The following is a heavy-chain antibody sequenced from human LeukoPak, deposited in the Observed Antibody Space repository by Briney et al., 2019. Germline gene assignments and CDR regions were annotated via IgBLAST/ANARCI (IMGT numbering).Heavy chain of an antibody. CDR3: ARGEGSYYSDAFDI. Sequence: PSETLSLTCTVSGGSISSYYWSWIRQPPGKGLEWIGYIYYSESTNYNPSLKSRVTISVDTSKNQFSLKLSSVTAADTAVYYCARGEGSYYSDAFDIWGQGTMVTVSS. V-gene: IGHV4-59*01. D-gene: IGHD1-26*01. CDR2: IYYSEST. CDR1: GGSISSYY. J-gene: IGHJ3*02.